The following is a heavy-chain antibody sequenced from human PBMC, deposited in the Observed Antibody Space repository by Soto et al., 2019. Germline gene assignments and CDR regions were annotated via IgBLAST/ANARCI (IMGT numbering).Heavy chain of an antibody. V-gene: IGHV3-7*03. CDR1: GFTLSSYW. CDR3: AREKNYDFWSGYRYYYGMDV. CDR2: IKQDGSEK. Sequence: GGSLRLSCAASGFTLSSYWMSWVRQAPGKGLEWVANIKQDGSEKYYVDSVKGRFTISRDNAKNSLYLQMNSLRAEDTAVYYCAREKNYDFWSGYRYYYGMDVWGQGTTVTVSS. J-gene: IGHJ6*02. D-gene: IGHD3-3*01.